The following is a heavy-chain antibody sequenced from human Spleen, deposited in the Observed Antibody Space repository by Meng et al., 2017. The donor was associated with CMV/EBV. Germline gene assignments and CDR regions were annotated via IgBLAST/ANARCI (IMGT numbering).Heavy chain of an antibody. J-gene: IGHJ4*02. V-gene: IGHV3-23*03. CDR2: IYSGGSTT. D-gene: IGHD3-22*01. Sequence: CAASGFTFGIYAMNWVRQAPGKGLEWVSVIYSGGSTTYYADSVKGRFTISRDNSKNTLYLQMNSLRAEDTAVYYCATSGYYVSYFDYWGQGTLVTVSS. CDR1: GFTFGIYA. CDR3: ATSGYYVSYFDY.